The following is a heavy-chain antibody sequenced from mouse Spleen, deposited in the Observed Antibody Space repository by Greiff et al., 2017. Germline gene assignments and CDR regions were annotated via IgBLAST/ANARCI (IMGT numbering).Heavy chain of an antibody. D-gene: IGHD2-5*01. CDR2: INPNNGGT. V-gene: IGHV1-18*01. CDR1: GYTFTDYN. CDR3: ARTYYSNRYYFDY. Sequence: VQLQQSGPELVKPGASVKIPCKASGYTFTDYNMDWVKQSHGKSLEWIGDINPNNGGTIYNQKFKGKATLTVDKSSSTAYMELRSLTSEDTAVYYCARTYYSNRYYFDYWGQGTTLTVSS. J-gene: IGHJ2*01.